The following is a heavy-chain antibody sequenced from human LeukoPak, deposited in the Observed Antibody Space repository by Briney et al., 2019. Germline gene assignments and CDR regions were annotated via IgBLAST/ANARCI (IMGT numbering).Heavy chain of an antibody. V-gene: IGHV3-23*01. Sequence: GGSLRLSCAASGFTFSTFAMIWVRQPPGKGLEWVSSIFPSGGEIHYADSVRGRFTISRDNSKSTLSLQMNSLRAEDTAVYYCARDPALLDGYNYQYYYYYMDVWGKGTTVTISS. CDR1: GFTFSTFA. CDR3: ARDPALLDGYNYQYYYYYMDV. J-gene: IGHJ6*03. D-gene: IGHD5-24*01. CDR2: IFPSGGEI.